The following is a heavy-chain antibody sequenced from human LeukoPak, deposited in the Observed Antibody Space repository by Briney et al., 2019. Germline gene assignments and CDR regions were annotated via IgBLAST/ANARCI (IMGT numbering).Heavy chain of an antibody. CDR1: GYTFTGYY. V-gene: IGHV1-2*02. J-gene: IGHJ3*02. Sequence: ASVKVSCKASGYTFTGYYMHWVRQAPGQGLEWMGWINPNSGGTNYAQKFQGRVTMTRDTSISTAYMELSRLRSDDTAVYYCARVLPEGYSSGFPIWGQGTMVTVSS. D-gene: IGHD6-19*01. CDR3: ARVLPEGYSSGFPI. CDR2: INPNSGGT.